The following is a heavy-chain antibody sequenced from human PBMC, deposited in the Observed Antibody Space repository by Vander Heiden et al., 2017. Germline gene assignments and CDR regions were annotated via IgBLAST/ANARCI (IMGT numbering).Heavy chain of an antibody. CDR2: IYYSGST. CDR3: AGGGCGELLLDWFDP. CDR1: GGSISRYY. D-gene: IGHD3-10*01. V-gene: IGHV4-59*01. Sequence: QVQLQESGPGLVKPSETLSLTCTVSGGSISRYYWSWIRQPPGKGLEWIGYIYYSGSTNYNPSRKSRVTISVDTSKNQFSLKLSSVTAADTAVYYCAGGGCGELLLDWFDPWGQGTLVTVSS. J-gene: IGHJ5*02.